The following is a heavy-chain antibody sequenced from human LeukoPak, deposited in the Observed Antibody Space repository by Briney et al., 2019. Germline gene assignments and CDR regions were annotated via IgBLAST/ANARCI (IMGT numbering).Heavy chain of an antibody. D-gene: IGHD5-18*01. CDR1: GYSYNRYG. J-gene: IGHJ4*02. V-gene: IGHV1-18*01. Sequence: ASVKVSCKASGYSYNRYGISSVRQAPGQGLEWMGWISGYNGNTNQAQKFQGRVSMTTDTSTSTAYMELRSLRSDDTAVYYCARDYGYGVTVMISDDYWRQGTLVTVSS. CDR2: ISGYNGNT. CDR3: ARDYGYGVTVMISDDY.